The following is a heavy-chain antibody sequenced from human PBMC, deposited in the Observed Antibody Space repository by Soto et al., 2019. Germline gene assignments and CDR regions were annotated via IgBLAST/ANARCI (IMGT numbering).Heavy chain of an antibody. Sequence: SETLSLTCTVSGGSISSYYWSWIRQPPGKGLEWIGYIYYSGSTNYNPSLKSRVTISVDTSKNQFSLKLSSVTAADTAVYYCARDEAGTFTVYWGQGTLVTVSS. D-gene: IGHD6-19*01. V-gene: IGHV4-59*01. CDR3: ARDEAGTFTVY. J-gene: IGHJ4*02. CDR1: GGSISSYY. CDR2: IYYSGST.